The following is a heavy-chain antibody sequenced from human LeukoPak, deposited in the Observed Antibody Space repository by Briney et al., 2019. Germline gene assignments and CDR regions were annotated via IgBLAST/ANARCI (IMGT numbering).Heavy chain of an antibody. CDR1: GGTFSSYA. V-gene: IGHV1-69*13. CDR2: IIPIFGTA. Sequence: ASVKVSCKASGGTFSSYAISWVRQAPGQGLEWMGGIIPIFGTANYAQKFQGRVTITADESTSTAYMELSSLRSEGTAVYYCARDRYHYYFDYWGQGTLVTVSS. CDR3: ARDRYHYYFDY. J-gene: IGHJ4*02. D-gene: IGHD3-9*01.